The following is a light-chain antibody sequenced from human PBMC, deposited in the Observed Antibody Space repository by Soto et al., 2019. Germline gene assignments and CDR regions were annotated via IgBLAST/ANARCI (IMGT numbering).Light chain of an antibody. J-gene: IGLJ1*01. CDR3: SSYTSATTYV. CDR1: SSDVGAYDY. CDR2: EVS. Sequence: QSVLAQPASVSGSPGQSITISCTGTSSDVGAYDYVSWYQHHPGKAPKLMIHEVSDRPSGISNRFSGSKSGNTASLTIPGLQAEDEADYYCSSYTSATTYVFXTGTKVTVL. V-gene: IGLV2-14*01.